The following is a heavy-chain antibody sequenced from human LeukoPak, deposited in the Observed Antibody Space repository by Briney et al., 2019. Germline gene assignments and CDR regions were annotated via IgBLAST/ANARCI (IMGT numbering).Heavy chain of an antibody. D-gene: IGHD6-19*01. V-gene: IGHV4-4*07. CDR3: ARGSIAVAGRYFDY. J-gene: IGHJ4*02. CDR1: GDSISSSY. Sequence: PSETLSLTCTVSGDSISSSYWSWIRQPAGKGLEWIGRIYTSGSTNYNPSLMSRVTMSVDTSKNQFSLKLSSVTAADTAVYYCARGSIAVAGRYFDYWGQGTLVTVSS. CDR2: IYTSGST.